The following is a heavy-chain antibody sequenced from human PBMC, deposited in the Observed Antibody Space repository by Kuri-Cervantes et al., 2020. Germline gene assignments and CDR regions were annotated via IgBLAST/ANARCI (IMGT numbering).Heavy chain of an antibody. D-gene: IGHD1-26*01. CDR1: GGSISSSSYY. J-gene: IGHJ4*02. V-gene: IGHV4-39*01. Sequence: SETLSLTCTVSGGSISSSSYYWGWIRQPPGKGLEWIGSTYYSGSTYYNPSLKSRVTISVDTSKNQFSLKLSSVTAADTAVYYCARHEGKFGHIVGATVDFDYWGQGTLVTVSS. CDR3: ARHEGKFGHIVGATVDFDY. CDR2: TYYSGST.